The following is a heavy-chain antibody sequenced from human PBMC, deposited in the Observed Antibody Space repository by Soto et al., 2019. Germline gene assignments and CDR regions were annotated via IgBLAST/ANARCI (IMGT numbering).Heavy chain of an antibody. CDR3: ARGPSLGYCSSTSCYNYMDV. CDR1: GYIVTGYY. CDR2: INPNSGGT. J-gene: IGHJ6*03. D-gene: IGHD2-2*02. Sequence: ASVKVSCKASGYIVTGYYMHWVRQAPGQGLEWMGWINPNSGGTNYAQKFQGWVTMTRDTSISTVYMELSRLRSDDTAVYYCARGPSLGYCSSTSCYNYMDVWGKGTTVTVSS. V-gene: IGHV1-2*04.